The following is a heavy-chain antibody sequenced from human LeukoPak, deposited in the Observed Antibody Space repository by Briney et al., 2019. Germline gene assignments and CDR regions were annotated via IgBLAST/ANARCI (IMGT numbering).Heavy chain of an antibody. CDR2: IYHSGST. CDR3: ARDRYDILTGWALYGMDV. V-gene: IGHV4-4*02. D-gene: IGHD3-9*01. J-gene: IGHJ6*04. CDR1: GGSISSNNW. Sequence: SGTLSLTCAVSGGSISSNNWWSWVRQPPGKGLEWIGEIYHSGSTNYNPSLKSRVTISVDKSKNQFSLKLSSVTAADTAVYYCARDRYDILTGWALYGMDVWGKGTTVTVSS.